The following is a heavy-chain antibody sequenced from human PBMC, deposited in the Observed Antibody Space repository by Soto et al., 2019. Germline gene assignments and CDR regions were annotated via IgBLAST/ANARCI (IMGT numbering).Heavy chain of an antibody. CDR3: ARGDSSGWDFDY. V-gene: IGHV3-48*02. CDR2: ISSSESTI. Sequence: EVQLVESGGGLVKPGGSQRLSCAASKFTFSNYNMNWVRKAPGKGLERVSYISSSESTIYYADSVKDRFVIYRDNAENSLYLQMNSLRDEDTAVYYCARGDSSGWDFDYWGQGTLVTVSS. D-gene: IGHD6-19*01. CDR1: KFTFSNYN. J-gene: IGHJ4*02.